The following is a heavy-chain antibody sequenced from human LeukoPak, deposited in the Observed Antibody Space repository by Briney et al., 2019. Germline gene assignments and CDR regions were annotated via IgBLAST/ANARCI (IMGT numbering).Heavy chain of an antibody. CDR1: GFTFSSYG. J-gene: IGHJ4*02. CDR3: ARDFELSH. D-gene: IGHD3-16*02. Sequence: GRSLRLSCAASGFTFSSYGMHWVRQAPGKGLEWVALIWYDGSSKHYADSVRGRFTISRDDSKNTLYLQMNSLRAEDTAVYYCARDFELSHWGQGTLVTVSS. V-gene: IGHV3-33*01. CDR2: IWYDGSSK.